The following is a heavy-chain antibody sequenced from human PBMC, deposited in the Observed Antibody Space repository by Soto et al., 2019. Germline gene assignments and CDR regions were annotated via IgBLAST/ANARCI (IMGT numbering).Heavy chain of an antibody. D-gene: IGHD5-18*01. V-gene: IGHV4-4*02. CDR3: ARAKHRSVQLWSRGWFDP. Sequence: QVQLQESGPGLVKPSGTLSLTCAVSGGSISSSNWWSWVRQPPGKGPEWIGEIYHSGSTNYNPSLNSRVTISVDKSKNQFSLKLSSVTAADTAVYYCARAKHRSVQLWSRGWFDPWGQGTLVTVSS. CDR1: GGSISSSNW. J-gene: IGHJ5*02. CDR2: IYHSGST.